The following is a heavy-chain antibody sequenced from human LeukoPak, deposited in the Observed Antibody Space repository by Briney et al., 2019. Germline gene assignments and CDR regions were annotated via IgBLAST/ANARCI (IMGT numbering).Heavy chain of an antibody. D-gene: IGHD6-13*01. V-gene: IGHV3-33*01. CDR2: IWYDGSNK. CDR3: ARGSSGAGTLSDY. Sequence: GGSLRLSCAASGFTFSSYGMHWVRQAPAQGLEWVAVIWYDGSNKYYADSVKGRFTISRDNSKNTLYLQMNSLRAEDTAVYYCARGSSGAGTLSDYWGQGTLVTVSS. CDR1: GFTFSSYG. J-gene: IGHJ4*02.